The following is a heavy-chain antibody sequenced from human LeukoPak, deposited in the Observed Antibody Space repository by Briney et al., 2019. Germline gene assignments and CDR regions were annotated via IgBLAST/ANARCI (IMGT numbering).Heavy chain of an antibody. V-gene: IGHV4-30-2*01. Sequence: SQTLSLACAVSGGSISSGGYSWSWIRQPPGKGLEWIGYIYHSGSTYYNPSLKSRVTISVDRSKNQFSLKLSSVTAADTAVYYCARGSSGLGEPGGMDVWGQGTTVTVSS. D-gene: IGHD3-10*01. CDR2: IYHSGST. CDR1: GGSISSGGYS. CDR3: ARGSSGLGEPGGMDV. J-gene: IGHJ6*02.